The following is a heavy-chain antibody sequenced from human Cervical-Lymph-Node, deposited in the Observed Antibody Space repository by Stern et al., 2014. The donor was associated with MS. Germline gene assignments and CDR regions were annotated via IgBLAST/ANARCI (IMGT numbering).Heavy chain of an antibody. Sequence: VQLVQSGAEVKKPGSSVKVPCKASGGTFSSYTISWVRQAPGQGLEWMGRIIPILGIANYAQKFQGRVTITADKSTSTAYMELSSLRSEDTAVYYCARDDYYGSYGMDVWGQGTTVTVSS. D-gene: IGHD3-10*01. CDR1: GGTFSSYT. CDR3: ARDDYYGSYGMDV. CDR2: IIPILGIA. J-gene: IGHJ6*02. V-gene: IGHV1-69*04.